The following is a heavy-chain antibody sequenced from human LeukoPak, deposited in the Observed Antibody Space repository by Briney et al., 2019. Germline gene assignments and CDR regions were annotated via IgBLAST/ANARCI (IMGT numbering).Heavy chain of an antibody. J-gene: IGHJ5*02. Sequence: SSETLSLTCSVSGGSLKSYYWTWIRQPPGKGLEWIGYIYHSGSTNYNHSFRGRVTISVDTSKNQFSLKLSSVTAADTAVYYCARGGYSYGHKGWFDPWGQGTLVTVSS. D-gene: IGHD5-18*01. V-gene: IGHV4-59*08. CDR1: GGSLKSYY. CDR3: ARGGYSYGHKGWFDP. CDR2: IYHSGST.